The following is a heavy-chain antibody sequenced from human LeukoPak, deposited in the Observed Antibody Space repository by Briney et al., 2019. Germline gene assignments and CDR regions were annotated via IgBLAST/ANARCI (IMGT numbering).Heavy chain of an antibody. CDR3: ARLSITTVRGVTNWFDP. J-gene: IGHJ5*02. CDR2: IYPGDSDT. V-gene: IGHV5-51*01. CDR1: GYSFTSYW. D-gene: IGHD3-10*01. Sequence: GESLKISCKGSGYSFTSYWIGWVRQMPGKGLEWMGIIYPGDSDTRYSPSFQGQVTISADKSISTAYLQWSSLKASDTAMYYCARLSITTVRGVTNWFDPWGQGTLVTVSS.